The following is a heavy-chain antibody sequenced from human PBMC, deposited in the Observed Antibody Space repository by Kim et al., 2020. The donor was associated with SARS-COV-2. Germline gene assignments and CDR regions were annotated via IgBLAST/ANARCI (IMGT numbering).Heavy chain of an antibody. J-gene: IGHJ5*02. CDR1: GGSISSGGYY. D-gene: IGHD3-22*01. Sequence: SETLSLTCTVSGGSISSGGYYWSWIRQHPGKGLEWIGYIYYSGSTYYNPSLKSRVTISVDTSKNQFSLKLSSVTAADTAVYYCARATYYYDSSGGWFDPWGQGTLVTVSS. CDR3: ARATYYYDSSGGWFDP. V-gene: IGHV4-31*03. CDR2: IYYSGST.